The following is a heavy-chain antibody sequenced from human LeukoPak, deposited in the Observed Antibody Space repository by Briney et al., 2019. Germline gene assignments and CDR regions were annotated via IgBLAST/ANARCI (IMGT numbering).Heavy chain of an antibody. CDR2: IYYSGST. Sequence: KPSETLSLTCTVSGGSISSSSYYWGWIRQPPGKGLEWIGSIYYSGSTYYNPSLKSRVTISVDTSKNQFSLKLSSVTAADTAVYYCARLDRTVPAYYFDYWGQGTLVTVSS. CDR1: GGSISSSSYY. D-gene: IGHD1-1*01. J-gene: IGHJ4*02. V-gene: IGHV4-39*01. CDR3: ARLDRTVPAYYFDY.